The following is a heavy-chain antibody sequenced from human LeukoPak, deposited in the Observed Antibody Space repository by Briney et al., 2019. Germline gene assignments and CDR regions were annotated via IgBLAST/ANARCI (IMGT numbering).Heavy chain of an antibody. CDR2: ISSSGGST. CDR3: ARDSGQLGVREVFDV. D-gene: IGHD7-27*01. V-gene: IGHV3-23*01. CDR1: GFTFSSYA. J-gene: IGHJ3*01. Sequence: GGSLRLSCAASGFTFSSYAMSWVRQAPGKGLEWVSAISSSGGSTYYADSVRGRFTISRENSKNTVYLQMNSLGDEDTAVYHCARDSGQLGVREVFDVRGQGEMVTVSS.